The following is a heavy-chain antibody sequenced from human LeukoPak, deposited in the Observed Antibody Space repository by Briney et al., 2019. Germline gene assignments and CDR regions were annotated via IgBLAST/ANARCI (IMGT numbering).Heavy chain of an antibody. CDR2: INPDVSVT. CDR3: ATHPQSAGYHWFDP. D-gene: IGHD6-13*01. V-gene: IGHV3-7*01. J-gene: IGHJ5*02. CDR1: GFLFNTNQ. Sequence: GGALRLSCGASGFLFNTNQISWVRQAPGKGLEWVANINPDVSVTHYVDSVKGRSTISRENGKNSVYLQMNSLRAEDSAVYFCATHPQSAGYHWFDPRGQGTLVTVAS.